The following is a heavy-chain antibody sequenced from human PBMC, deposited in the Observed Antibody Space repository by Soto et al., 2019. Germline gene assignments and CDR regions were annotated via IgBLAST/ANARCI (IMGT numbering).Heavy chain of an antibody. D-gene: IGHD4-17*01. Sequence: QLQLQESGPGLVKPSETLSLTCTVSGGSISSSSYYWGWIRQPPGKGLEWIGSIYYSGSTYYNQALKSRVTISVDTSKNQFSLKLSSVTAADTAVYYCAREYDYGVPWYYYYMDVWGKGTTVTVSS. CDR1: GGSISSSSYY. CDR2: IYYSGST. J-gene: IGHJ6*03. V-gene: IGHV4-39*02. CDR3: AREYDYGVPWYYYYMDV.